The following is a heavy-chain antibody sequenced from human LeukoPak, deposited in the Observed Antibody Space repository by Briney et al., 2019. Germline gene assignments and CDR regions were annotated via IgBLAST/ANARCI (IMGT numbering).Heavy chain of an antibody. CDR2: ILYNGSKK. J-gene: IGHJ5*02. D-gene: IGHD2-21*01. CDR1: GFTFSRYT. Sequence: GRFLRLSSATSGFTFSRYTMHWVRQAPGKGLEWVAVILYNGSKKYYAESVEGRFTISRDNSKNTLSLQMNSLRVEDKAVYYCVRDNYGGILDLWGQGTLVSVSS. CDR3: VRDNYGGILDL. V-gene: IGHV3-30*04.